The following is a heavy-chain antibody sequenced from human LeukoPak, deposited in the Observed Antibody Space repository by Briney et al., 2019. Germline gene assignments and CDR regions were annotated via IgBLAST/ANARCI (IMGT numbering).Heavy chain of an antibody. J-gene: IGHJ4*02. V-gene: IGHV4-31*03. D-gene: IGHD4-17*01. CDR2: VYYSGST. Sequence: PSETLSLTCTVSGGSISSGGYYWSWIRQHPGKGLEWIGYVYYSGSTYYNPSLKSRVTISVDTSKNQFSLKLSSVTAADTAVYYCARVPYGDRGHYFDYWGQGTLVTVSS. CDR3: ARVPYGDRGHYFDY. CDR1: GGSISSGGYY.